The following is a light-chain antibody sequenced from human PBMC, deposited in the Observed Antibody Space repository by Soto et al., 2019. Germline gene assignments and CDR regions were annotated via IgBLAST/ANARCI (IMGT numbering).Light chain of an antibody. V-gene: IGKV4-1*01. CDR3: QQYYTTLS. Sequence: DIMMSQAPDSLAVSVGERATINCKSSQSVLYNSDNKNYLAWYQQKAGQPPKLLIYWASTRDSGVPDRFSGSGSGADFTLTINNLQAEDVAVYYCQQYYTTLSFGGGTKVEIK. CDR1: QSVLYNSDNKNY. J-gene: IGKJ4*01. CDR2: WAS.